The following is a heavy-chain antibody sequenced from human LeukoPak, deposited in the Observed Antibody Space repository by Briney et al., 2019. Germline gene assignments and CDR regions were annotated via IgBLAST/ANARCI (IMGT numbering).Heavy chain of an antibody. CDR2: ISSGSSHT. J-gene: IGHJ4*02. CDR3: VRNVNGLYGY. D-gene: IGHD2-8*01. V-gene: IGHV3-11*06. Sequence: GGSLRLSCAASGFTFSDYYMSWIRQAPGKGLEWVSYISSGSSHTNYADSVKGRFTISRDNAKNSLSLQMNSLRAEDTAIYYCVRNVNGLYGYWGQGTLVTISS. CDR1: GFTFSDYY.